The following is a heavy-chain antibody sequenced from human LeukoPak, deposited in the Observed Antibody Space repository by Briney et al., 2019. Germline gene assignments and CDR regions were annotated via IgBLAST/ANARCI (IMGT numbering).Heavy chain of an antibody. V-gene: IGHV3-30*04. CDR1: GFTFSSYA. Sequence: PGTSLRLSCAASGFTFSSYAIHWVRQAPGKGLEWVAVISFDGTHDFYADSVKGRFTISRDNPKNTLYLQMNSLRADDTAVYYCARDMGSYIVLMVYAGAFDIWGQGTMVTVSS. CDR3: ARDMGSYIVLMVYAGAFDI. D-gene: IGHD2-8*01. CDR2: ISFDGTHD. J-gene: IGHJ3*02.